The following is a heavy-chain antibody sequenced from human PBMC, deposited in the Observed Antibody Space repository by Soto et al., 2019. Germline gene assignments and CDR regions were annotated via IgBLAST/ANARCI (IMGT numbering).Heavy chain of an antibody. D-gene: IGHD6-13*01. CDR2: ISGSGGST. CDR3: ARGFSAGKGSPPDC. V-gene: IGHV3-23*01. J-gene: IGHJ4*02. Sequence: GGSLRLSCAASGFTFSSFAMSWVRQAPGKGLDWVSAISGSGGSTYSADSVQGRFTISRDNSKNTLYLQMSSLRAEDTAVYYCARGFSAGKGSPPDCWGQGSLVTVAS. CDR1: GFTFSSFA.